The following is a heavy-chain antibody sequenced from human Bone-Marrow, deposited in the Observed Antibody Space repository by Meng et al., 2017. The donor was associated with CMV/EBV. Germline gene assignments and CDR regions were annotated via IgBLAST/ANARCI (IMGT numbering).Heavy chain of an antibody. CDR3: ARDSSQRFGGGPR. Sequence: SLKISFAASGFTFDDYAMHCVRQAPGKGLEWVSVISWNSGSIGYADSVKGRFTISRDNAKNSLYLQMNSLRAEDTAVYYCARDSSQRFGGGPRWGQGTLVTVSS. V-gene: IGHV3-9*01. D-gene: IGHD3-16*01. CDR2: ISWNSGSI. CDR1: GFTFDDYA. J-gene: IGHJ4*02.